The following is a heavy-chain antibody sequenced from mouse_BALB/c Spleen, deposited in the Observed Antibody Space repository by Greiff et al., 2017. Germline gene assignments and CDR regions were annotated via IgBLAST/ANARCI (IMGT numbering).Heavy chain of an antibody. CDR3: ARDYGYAMDY. CDR1: GYAFSSYW. Sequence: LQESGAELVRPGSSVKISCKASGYAFSSYWMNWVKQRPGQGLEWIGQIYPGDGDTNYNGKFKGKATLTADKSSSTAYMQLSSLTSEDSAVYFCARDYGYAMDYWGQGTSVTVSS. D-gene: IGHD1-1*01. CDR2: IYPGDGDT. J-gene: IGHJ4*01. V-gene: IGHV1-80*01.